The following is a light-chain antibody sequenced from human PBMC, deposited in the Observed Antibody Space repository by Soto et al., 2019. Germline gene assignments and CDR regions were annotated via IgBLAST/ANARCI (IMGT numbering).Light chain of an antibody. CDR3: QQRSNWPPIT. J-gene: IGKJ5*01. CDR1: QSVSSN. V-gene: IGKV3-11*01. CDR2: DAS. Sequence: EIVMTQSPATLSVSPGERATLSCRASQSVSSNLAWYQQKPGQAPRLLIYDASNRATGIPARLSGSGSGTDFTLTISSLEAEDFAVYYCQQRSNWPPITFGQGTRLEI.